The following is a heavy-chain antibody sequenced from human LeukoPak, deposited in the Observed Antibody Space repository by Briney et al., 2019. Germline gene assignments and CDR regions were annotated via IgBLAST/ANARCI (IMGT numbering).Heavy chain of an antibody. D-gene: IGHD3-3*01. V-gene: IGHV1-2*02. CDR3: ARGGYYDFWSGYFTFDY. Sequence: GASVKVSCKASGYTFTGYYMHWVRQAPGQGLEWMGWINPNSGGTNYAQKFQGRVTMTRDTSISTAYIELSRLRSDDTAVYYCARGGYYDFWSGYFTFDYWGQGTLVTVSS. CDR1: GYTFTGYY. J-gene: IGHJ4*02. CDR2: INPNSGGT.